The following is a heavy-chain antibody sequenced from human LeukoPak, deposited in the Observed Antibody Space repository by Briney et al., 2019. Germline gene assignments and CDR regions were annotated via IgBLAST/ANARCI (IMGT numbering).Heavy chain of an antibody. V-gene: IGHV3-23*01. D-gene: IGHD2/OR15-2a*01. Sequence: GGSLRLSCAASGLTFSSYSMNWVRQAPGKGLEWVSSIGGSGGTTYYADSVKGRFTISRDNSKNTLYLQMNSLRAEDTAVYYCAKKTGFFLSDPWGQGTLVTVSS. J-gene: IGHJ5*02. CDR2: IGGSGGTT. CDR3: AKKTGFFLSDP. CDR1: GLTFSSYS.